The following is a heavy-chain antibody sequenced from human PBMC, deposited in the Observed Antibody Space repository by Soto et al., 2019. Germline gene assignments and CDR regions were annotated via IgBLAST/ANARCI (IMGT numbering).Heavy chain of an antibody. CDR1: GFTFTSSA. CDR2: IVVGSGNT. J-gene: IGHJ6*02. D-gene: IGHD3-3*01. V-gene: IGHV1-58*01. Sequence: GASVKVSCKASGFTFTSSAVQWVRQARGQRLEWIGWIVVGSGNTNYAQKFQERVTITRDMSTSTAYMELSSLRSEDTAVYYCAAPYYDFWSGYSPGPHYYYYGMDVWGQGTTVTVSS. CDR3: AAPYYDFWSGYSPGPHYYYYGMDV.